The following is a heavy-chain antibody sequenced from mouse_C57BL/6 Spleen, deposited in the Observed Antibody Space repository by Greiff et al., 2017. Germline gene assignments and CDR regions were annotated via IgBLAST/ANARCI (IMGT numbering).Heavy chain of an antibody. J-gene: IGHJ1*03. V-gene: IGHV5-4*01. CDR3: ARENYGYERWYFDV. CDR1: GFTFSSYA. Sequence: EVKLMESGGGLVKPGGSLKLSCAASGFTFSSYAMSWVRQTPEKRLEWVATISDGGSYTYYPDNVKGRFTISRDNAKNNLYLQMSRLKSEDTAMYYCARENYGYERWYFDVWGTGTTVTVSS. CDR2: ISDGGSYT. D-gene: IGHD2-2*01.